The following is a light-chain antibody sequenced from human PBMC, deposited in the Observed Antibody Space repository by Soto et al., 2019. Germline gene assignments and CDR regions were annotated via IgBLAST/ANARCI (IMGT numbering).Light chain of an antibody. CDR3: SSWTSRTTQV. V-gene: IGLV2-14*01. J-gene: IGLJ2*01. CDR1: SSDVGGYNF. Sequence: QSALTQPASVSGSPGQSITISCTGTSSDVGGYNFVSWYQQYPGKAPKLIIYEVDSRPSGVSYRFSGSKSGNTASLTISGLRAEDEADYYCSSWTSRTTQVLGGGTQLTVL. CDR2: EVD.